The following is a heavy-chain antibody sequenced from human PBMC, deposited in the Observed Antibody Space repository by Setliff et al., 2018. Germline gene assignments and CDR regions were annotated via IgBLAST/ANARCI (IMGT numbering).Heavy chain of an antibody. CDR1: GGSINSYY. J-gene: IGHJ4*02. Sequence: TLSLTCTVSGGSINSYYWSWIRQPAGKGLEWIGRMYTSETTNYNPSLKSRVTMSVDTSKNQFSLKLSSVTAADTAVYYCAKEASSGWYFDYWGQGTLVTVS. D-gene: IGHD6-19*01. V-gene: IGHV4-4*07. CDR3: AKEASSGWYFDY. CDR2: MYTSETT.